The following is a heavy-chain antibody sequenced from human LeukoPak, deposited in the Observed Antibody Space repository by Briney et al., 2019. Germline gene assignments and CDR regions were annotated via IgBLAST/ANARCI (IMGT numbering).Heavy chain of an antibody. Sequence: GGSLRLSCAASGFTFSSYWMHWVRQAPGKGLVWVSRINSDGSSTSYADSVKGRFTISRDSAKNTLYLQMNSLRAEDTAVYYCARALTVADYYFDYWGQGTLVTVSS. CDR2: INSDGSST. V-gene: IGHV3-74*01. D-gene: IGHD6-19*01. CDR3: ARALTVADYYFDY. CDR1: GFTFSSYW. J-gene: IGHJ4*02.